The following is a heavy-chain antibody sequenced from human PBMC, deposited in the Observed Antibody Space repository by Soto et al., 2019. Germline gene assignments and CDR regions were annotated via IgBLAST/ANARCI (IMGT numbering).Heavy chain of an antibody. V-gene: IGHV3-23*01. J-gene: IGHJ4*02. CDR2: ISGSGGST. CDR3: PKDRIAVAGGAADY. CDR1: GFTFSSYA. D-gene: IGHD6-19*01. Sequence: EVQLLESGGGLVQPGGSLRLSCAASGFTFSSYAMSWVRQAPGKGLAWVSAISGSGGSTYYADTVKGRFTISRDNSKNTLYLQMNSLRAEDTAVYYCPKDRIAVAGGAADYWGQGPLVTVSS.